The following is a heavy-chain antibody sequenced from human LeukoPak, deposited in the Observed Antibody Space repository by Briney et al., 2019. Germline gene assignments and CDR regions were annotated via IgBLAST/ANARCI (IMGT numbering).Heavy chain of an antibody. D-gene: IGHD3-22*01. CDR1: GFTFDGYA. CDR3: AKGIVVGGEYYFDY. V-gene: IGHV3-9*01. Sequence: GRSLRLSCAASGFTFDGYAMHWVRQAPGKGLEWVSGISWNSGSIGYADSVKGRFTISRDNAKNSLYLQMNSLRAEDTALYYCAKGIVVGGEYYFDYWGQGTLVTVSS. CDR2: ISWNSGSI. J-gene: IGHJ4*02.